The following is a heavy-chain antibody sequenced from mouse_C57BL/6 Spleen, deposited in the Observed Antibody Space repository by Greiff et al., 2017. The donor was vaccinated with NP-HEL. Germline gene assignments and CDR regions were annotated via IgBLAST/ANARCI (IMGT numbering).Heavy chain of an antibody. D-gene: IGHD1-1*01. CDR3: AKNSLITTVVAGDAMDY. J-gene: IGHJ4*01. CDR2: IWRGGST. Sequence: VQLQQSGPGLVQPSQSLSITCTVSGFSLTSYGVHWVRQSPGKGLEWLGVIWRGGSTDYNAAFMSRLSITKDNSKSQVFFKMNSLQADDTAIYYCAKNSLITTVVAGDAMDYWGQGTSVTVSS. CDR1: GFSLTSYG. V-gene: IGHV2-5*01.